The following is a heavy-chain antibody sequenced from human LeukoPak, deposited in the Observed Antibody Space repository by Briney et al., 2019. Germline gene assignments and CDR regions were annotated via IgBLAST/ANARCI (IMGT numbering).Heavy chain of an antibody. V-gene: IGHV3-9*03. CDR3: AGGSGSYYGFDY. D-gene: IGHD1-26*01. CDR1: GFTFDDYA. Sequence: GESLRLSCAASGFTFDDYAMHWVRQAPGKGLEWVSGISWNSGSIGYADSVKGRFTISRDNAKNSLYLQMNSLRAEDMALYYCAGGSGSYYGFDYWGQGTLVTVSS. CDR2: ISWNSGSI. J-gene: IGHJ4*02.